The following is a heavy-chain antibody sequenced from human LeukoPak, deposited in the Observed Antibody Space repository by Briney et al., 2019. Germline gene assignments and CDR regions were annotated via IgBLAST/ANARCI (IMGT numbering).Heavy chain of an antibody. CDR3: VRDRDDGVFGY. V-gene: IGHV3-7*01. Sequence: GGSLRLSCAAFGFTFSNYLMSWVRQAPERGLEWVANIKQDGTIKQYVDSVKGRFTISRDNAKNSLYLQMNSLRDEDTAVYYCVRDRDDGVFGYWGQGTLVAVSS. D-gene: IGHD4-17*01. CDR1: GFTFSNYL. J-gene: IGHJ4*02. CDR2: IKQDGTIK.